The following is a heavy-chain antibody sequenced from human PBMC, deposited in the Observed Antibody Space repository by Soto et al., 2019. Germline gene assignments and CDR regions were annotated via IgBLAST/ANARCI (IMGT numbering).Heavy chain of an antibody. J-gene: IGHJ3*02. CDR1: GGTFSNYA. Sequence: QVQLVQSGAEVKKPGSSVKVSCKASGGTFSNYAISWVRQAPGHGLEWMGGIIPIFGIANYAQKFQGIITITADESPRTVYMELSSLRSEDTAVYYCSSGVGRVSRYCSGGSCYSFAFDIWGQGTMVTVSS. V-gene: IGHV1-69*01. CDR2: IIPIFGIA. CDR3: SSGVGRVSRYCSGGSCYSFAFDI. D-gene: IGHD2-15*01.